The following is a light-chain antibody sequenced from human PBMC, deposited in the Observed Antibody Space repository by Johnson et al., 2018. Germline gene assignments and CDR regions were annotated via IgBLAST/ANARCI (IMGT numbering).Light chain of an antibody. CDR2: ENN. J-gene: IGLJ1*01. CDR3: GTLDSSLSAGKF. Sequence: QSVLTQPPSVSAAPGQKVTISCSGSSSNIGNNYVSWYQQLPGTAPKLLIYENNKRPSGIPDRFSGSKSGTSATLGITGLQTGDEADYYCGTLDSSLSAGKFFGTGTKVTVL. CDR1: SSNIGNNY. V-gene: IGLV1-51*02.